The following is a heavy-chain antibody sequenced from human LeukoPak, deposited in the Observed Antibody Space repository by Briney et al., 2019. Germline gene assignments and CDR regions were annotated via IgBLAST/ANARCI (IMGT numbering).Heavy chain of an antibody. J-gene: IGHJ4*02. V-gene: IGHV1-69*01. D-gene: IGHD6-6*01. CDR3: ARAPDVEYSSSSFDY. CDR1: GGTFSSYA. CDR2: IIPIFGTA. Sequence: SVKVSCKASGGTFSSYAISWVRQAPGQGLEWMGGIIPIFGTANYAQKFQGRVTITADESTSTAYMELSSLRSEDTAVYYCARAPDVEYSSSSFDYWGQGTLVTVSS.